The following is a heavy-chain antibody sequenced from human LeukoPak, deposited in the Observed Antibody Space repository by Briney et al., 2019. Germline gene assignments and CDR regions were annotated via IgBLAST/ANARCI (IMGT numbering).Heavy chain of an antibody. CDR2: ISAYNGNT. D-gene: IGHD3-10*01. J-gene: IGHJ6*02. V-gene: IGHV1-18*01. CDR1: GYTFTSYG. CDR3: ARDGKLEIWLGELSSFYGMDV. Sequence: GAPVKVSCKASGYTFTSYGISWVRQAPGQGLEWMGWISAYNGNTNYAQKLQGRVTMTTDTSTSTAYMELRSLRSDDTAVYYCARDGKLEIWLGELSSFYGMDVWGQGTTVTVSS.